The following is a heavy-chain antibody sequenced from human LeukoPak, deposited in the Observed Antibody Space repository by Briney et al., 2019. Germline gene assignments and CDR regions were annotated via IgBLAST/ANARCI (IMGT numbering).Heavy chain of an antibody. J-gene: IGHJ4*02. Sequence: ASVKVSCKASGYTFTSYEINWVRQATGQGLEWMGWMNPNIGNAGYAQKFQGRVTMTRDTSINTAYMELSSLRSEDTAVYYCARGPKRNYVVPLDYWAREPWSPSPQ. CDR2: MNPNIGNA. CDR1: GYTFTSYE. V-gene: IGHV1-8*01. D-gene: IGHD1-7*01. CDR3: ARGPKRNYVVPLDY.